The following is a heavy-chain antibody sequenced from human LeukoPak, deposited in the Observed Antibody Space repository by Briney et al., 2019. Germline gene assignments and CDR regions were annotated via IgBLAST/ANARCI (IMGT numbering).Heavy chain of an antibody. V-gene: IGHV4-59*01. CDR1: GGSISYYY. Sequence: TASETLSLTCTVSGGSISYYYWSWIRQPPGKGLEWIGYIYYSGSTSYKSSLKSRVTISVDTSKNQFSLKLSSVTAADTAVYYCARETSQKGAHYMDVWGKGTAVTISS. CDR2: IYYSGST. D-gene: IGHD3-16*01. CDR3: ARETSQKGAHYMDV. J-gene: IGHJ6*03.